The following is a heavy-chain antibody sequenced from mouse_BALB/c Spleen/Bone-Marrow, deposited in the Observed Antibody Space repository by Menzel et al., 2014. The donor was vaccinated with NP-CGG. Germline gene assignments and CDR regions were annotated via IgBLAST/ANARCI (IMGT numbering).Heavy chain of an antibody. CDR1: GYAFASYN. V-gene: IGHV1S135*01. D-gene: IGHD1-1*01. J-gene: IGHJ2*01. CDR2: IDPYNGGP. CDR3: ARGRSYYFDY. Sequence: VHVKQSGPELVKPGASVKVSCKASGYAFASYNMHWVKQSHGKSLEWIGYIDPYNGGPRYNQRFKDKATLTVDKSSSTAYMHLNRLTSEDSAVYYCARGRSYYFDYWGQGTILTVSS.